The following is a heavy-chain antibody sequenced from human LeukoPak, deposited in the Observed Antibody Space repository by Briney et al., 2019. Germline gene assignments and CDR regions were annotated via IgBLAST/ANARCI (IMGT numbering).Heavy chain of an antibody. CDR3: ARDRTYYDFWSGRGYGMDV. V-gene: IGHV1-18*01. J-gene: IGHJ6*02. D-gene: IGHD3-3*01. Sequence: GASVKVSCKAYGYTFTNYGISWVRQAPGQGLEWMGWISAYNGNTNYAQKLQGRVTMTTDTSTSTAYMELRSLRSDDTAVYYCARDRTYYDFWSGRGYGMDVWGQGTTVTVSS. CDR2: ISAYNGNT. CDR1: GYTFTNYG.